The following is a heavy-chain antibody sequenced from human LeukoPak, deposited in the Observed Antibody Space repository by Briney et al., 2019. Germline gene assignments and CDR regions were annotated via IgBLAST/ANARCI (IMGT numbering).Heavy chain of an antibody. Sequence: AAVKVSCKASGYTFTSYGISWVRQAPGQGLEWMGWISAYNGNTNYAQKLQGRVTMSTDTSTSTAYMELRSMRSDDTAVYYCARDLLSSGAVAGTGREYAAFDIWGQGTM. CDR2: ISAYNGNT. J-gene: IGHJ3*02. D-gene: IGHD6-19*01. CDR1: GYTFTSYG. CDR3: ARDLLSSGAVAGTGREYAAFDI. V-gene: IGHV1-18*01.